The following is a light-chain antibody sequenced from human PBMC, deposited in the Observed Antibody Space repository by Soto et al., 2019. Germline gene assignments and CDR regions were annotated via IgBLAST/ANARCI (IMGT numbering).Light chain of an antibody. CDR3: SSYTSTSTLV. CDR1: SSDVGGYNY. CDR2: DVS. J-gene: IGLJ1*01. Sequence: QSALAQPPSASGSPGQSVAISCTGTSSDVGGYNYVSWYQQHPGKAPKLMIYDVSHRPSGVSNRFSGSKSGNTASLTISGLQAEDEADYYCSSYTSTSTLVFGTGTKVTVL. V-gene: IGLV2-14*01.